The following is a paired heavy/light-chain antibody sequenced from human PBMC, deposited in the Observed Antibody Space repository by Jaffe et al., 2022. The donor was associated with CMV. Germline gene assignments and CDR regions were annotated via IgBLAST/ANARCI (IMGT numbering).Heavy chain of an antibody. J-gene: IGHJ4*02. CDR1: GFTFSNYA. V-gene: IGHV3-64*01. CDR3: ARALATTSPLDY. Sequence: EVQLVESGGGLVQPGGSLRLSCAASGFTFSNYAMHWVRQAPGKGLEYLSVISGNGGSTYYANFVKGRFTISRDNSKNTLYLQMGSLRAEDMAMYYCARALATTSPLDYWGQGTLVTVSS. D-gene: IGHD5-12*01. CDR2: ISGNGGST.
Light chain of an antibody. V-gene: IGLV1-40*01. Sequence: QSVLTQPPSVSGAPGQRVTISCTGSSSNIGAGYDVHWYQQLPGTAPKLLIYGNNNRPSGVPDRFSGSKSGTSASLAITGLQAEDEADYYCQSYDSSLSGWVFGGGTKLTVL. J-gene: IGLJ3*02. CDR2: GNN. CDR1: SSNIGAGYD. CDR3: QSYDSSLSGWV.